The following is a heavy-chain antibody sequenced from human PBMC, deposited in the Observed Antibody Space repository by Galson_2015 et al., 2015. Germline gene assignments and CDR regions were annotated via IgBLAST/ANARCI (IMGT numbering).Heavy chain of an antibody. V-gene: IGHV1-24*01. CDR1: GYTLTELS. CDR2: FDPEDGET. D-gene: IGHD3-9*01. J-gene: IGHJ2*01. CDR3: ATVTLYYDILTGYGDWYFDL. Sequence: SVKVSCKVSGYTLTELSMHWVRQAPGKGLEWMGGFDPEDGETIYAQKFQGRVTMTEDTSTDTAYMELSSLRSEDTAVYYCATVTLYYDILTGYGDWYFDLWGRGTLVTVSS.